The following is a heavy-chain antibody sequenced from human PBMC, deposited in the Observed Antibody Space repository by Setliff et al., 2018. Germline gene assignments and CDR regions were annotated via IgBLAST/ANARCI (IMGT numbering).Heavy chain of an antibody. CDR2: ISPYSGET. J-gene: IGHJ4*02. CDR3: TRSRGPRVVLAADFDF. CDR1: GFRFTSFG. D-gene: IGHD3-16*01. Sequence: SVKVSCKTSGFRFTSFGFSWVRQAPGQGLEWMGWISPYSGETNYAQKFQDRLTVTADTSSKTTYMELRSLTSDDTAVYFCTRSRGPRVVLAADFDFWGQGTQVTVSS. V-gene: IGHV1-18*01.